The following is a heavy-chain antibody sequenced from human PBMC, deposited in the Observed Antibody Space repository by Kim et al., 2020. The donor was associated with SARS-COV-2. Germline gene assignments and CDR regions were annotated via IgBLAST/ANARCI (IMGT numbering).Heavy chain of an antibody. J-gene: IGHJ4*02. CDR1: GFTFSSYG. CDR2: ISYDGSNK. CDR3: AKDVGPYIAVAGTPFFDY. D-gene: IGHD6-19*01. Sequence: GGSLRLSCAASGFTFSSYGMHWVRQAPGKGLEWVAVISYDGSNKYYADSVKGRFTISRDNSKNTLYLQMNSLRAEDTAVYYCAKDVGPYIAVAGTPFFDYWGQGTLVTVSS. V-gene: IGHV3-30*18.